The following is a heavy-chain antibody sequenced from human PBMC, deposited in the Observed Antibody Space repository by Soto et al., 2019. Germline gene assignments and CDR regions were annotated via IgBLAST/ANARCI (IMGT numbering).Heavy chain of an antibody. CDR1: GYTFTSYD. CDR2: MNPNSGNT. D-gene: IGHD6-19*01. J-gene: IGHJ3*02. CDR3: ASDAVADAFDI. V-gene: IGHV1-8*01. Sequence: ASVKVSCKASGYTFTSYDINWVRQATGQGLEWMGWMNPNSGNTGYAQKFQGRVTMTRNASISTAYMELSSLRPEDMAVYYCASDAVADAFDIWGQGTMVTVSS.